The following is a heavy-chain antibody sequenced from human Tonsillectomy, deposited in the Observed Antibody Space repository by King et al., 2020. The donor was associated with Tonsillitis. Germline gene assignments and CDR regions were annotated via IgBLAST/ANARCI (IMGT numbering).Heavy chain of an antibody. V-gene: IGHV2-5*02. D-gene: IGHD1-7*01. CDR1: VVSLTPSGVG. CDR2: TYLDNDK. J-gene: IGHJ4*02. Sequence: TLKESGPTLGTPTQTLTLTCTFSVVSLTPSGVGVGWIRQSPGQALGGVVVTYLDNDKRYSPSLRSRLTITKDTARNQVVLTMTNMDPADTATYYCAHRGCGVNWNSGWLDYWGQGTLVTVSS. CDR3: AHRGCGVNWNSGWLDY.